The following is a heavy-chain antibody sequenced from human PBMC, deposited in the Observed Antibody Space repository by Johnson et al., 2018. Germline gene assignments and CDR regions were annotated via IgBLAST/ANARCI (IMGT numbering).Heavy chain of an antibody. CDR2: ISYDGSNK. Sequence: VQLVETGGGVVQPGRSLRLSCAASGFTFSSYGMHWVRQAPGTGLEWVAVISYDGSNKYYVDSVKGRFTISRDNSKNTLYLQMNRLRAEDTAGYYCARSTMVVVGRVEYFHPWGQGTLVTVSS. CDR1: GFTFSSYG. CDR3: ARSTMVVVGRVEYFHP. J-gene: IGHJ1*01. V-gene: IGHV3-30*03. D-gene: IGHD3-22*01.